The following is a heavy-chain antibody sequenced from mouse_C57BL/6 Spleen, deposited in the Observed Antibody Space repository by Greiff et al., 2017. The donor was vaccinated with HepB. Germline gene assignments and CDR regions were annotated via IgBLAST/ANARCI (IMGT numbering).Heavy chain of an antibody. V-gene: IGHV5-15*01. J-gene: IGHJ3*01. CDR1: GFTFSDYG. D-gene: IGHD1-1*02. CDR3: ARGDGGSPWFGY. Sequence: EVKLMESGGGLVQPGGSLKLSCAASGFTFSDYGMAWVRQAPRKGPEWVAFISNLGYSIYYADTVTGRFTISRENAKNTLYLDMSSLRSEDTAMYYCARGDGGSPWFGYWGQGTLGTVSA. CDR2: ISNLGYSI.